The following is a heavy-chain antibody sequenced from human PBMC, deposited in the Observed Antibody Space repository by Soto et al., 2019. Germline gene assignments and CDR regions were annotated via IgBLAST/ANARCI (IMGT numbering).Heavy chain of an antibody. J-gene: IGHJ4*02. CDR1: GGSISSGGSS. CDR2: IYHSGST. D-gene: IGHD3-22*01. CDR3: ARGAVVNFDS. Sequence: QLQLQESGSGLVKPSQTLSLTCAVSGGSISSGGSSWTWIRQPPGKGLEWIGYIYHSGSTYYNPSLKRPVTLSVDRSKNQFSLKLTSVTAADTAVYYCARGAVVNFDSWGQGTLVTVSS. V-gene: IGHV4-30-2*01.